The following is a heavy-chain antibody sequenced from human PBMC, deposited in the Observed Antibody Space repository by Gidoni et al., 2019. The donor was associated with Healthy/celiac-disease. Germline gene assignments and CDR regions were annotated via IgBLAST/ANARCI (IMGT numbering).Heavy chain of an antibody. J-gene: IGHJ4*02. D-gene: IGHD2-15*01. V-gene: IGHV3-23*01. Sequence: EVQLLESGGGLVQPGGSLRLSCSASGFPFSSYAMSWVRQAPGKGREWVSAISGSGGSTYYADSVKGRFTISRDNSKNTLYLQMNSLRAEDTAVYYCAKDAPIVVVVAATLDYWGQGTLVTVSS. CDR1: GFPFSSYA. CDR3: AKDAPIVVVVAATLDY. CDR2: ISGSGGST.